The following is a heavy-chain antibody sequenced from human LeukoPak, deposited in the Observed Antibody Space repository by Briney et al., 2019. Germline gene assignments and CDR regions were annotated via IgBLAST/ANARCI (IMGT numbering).Heavy chain of an antibody. D-gene: IGHD3-10*01. V-gene: IGHV3-74*01. Sequence: PGGSLRLSCAASGFTFSDYYMTWIRQAPGKGLVWVSSINSDGSSTSYADSVRGRFTISRDNAKNTLYLQMNTQRAEDTAVYYCARDHEYYYGSGSYYPGGCDYWGQGTLVTVSS. CDR2: INSDGSST. CDR1: GFTFSDYY. J-gene: IGHJ4*02. CDR3: ARDHEYYYGSGSYYPGGCDY.